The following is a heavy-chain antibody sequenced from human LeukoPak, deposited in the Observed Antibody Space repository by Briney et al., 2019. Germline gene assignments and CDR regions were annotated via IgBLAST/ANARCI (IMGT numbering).Heavy chain of an antibody. Sequence: GGSLRLSCAASGFTFSSYAMSWVRQAPGKGLEWVSAISGSGGNTYYADSVKGRFTISRDNAKNSLYLQMNSLRAEDTAVYYCASLGYCSSTSCYSHWFDPWGQGTLVTVSS. J-gene: IGHJ5*02. CDR2: ISGSGGNT. V-gene: IGHV3-23*01. CDR1: GFTFSSYA. D-gene: IGHD2-2*01. CDR3: ASLGYCSSTSCYSHWFDP.